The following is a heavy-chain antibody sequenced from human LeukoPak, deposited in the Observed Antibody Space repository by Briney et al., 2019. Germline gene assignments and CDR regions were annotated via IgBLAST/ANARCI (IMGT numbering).Heavy chain of an antibody. CDR2: FYHSGST. CDR1: GYSISSGYY. CDR3: ARVNLNFFDP. Sequence: PSETLSLTCTVSGYSISSGYYWGWIRQPPGKGLEWIGSFYHSGSTYYDPSLKSRVTISVDTSKNQFSLNLISVTAADTAVYYCARVNLNFFDPGGQGPRVTVSS. D-gene: IGHD2/OR15-2a*01. V-gene: IGHV4-38-2*02. J-gene: IGHJ5*02.